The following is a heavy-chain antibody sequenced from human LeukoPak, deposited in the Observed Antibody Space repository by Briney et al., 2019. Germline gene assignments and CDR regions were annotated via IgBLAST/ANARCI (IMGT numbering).Heavy chain of an antibody. V-gene: IGHV3-53*01. D-gene: IGHD3-22*01. CDR1: GFTVSSNY. Sequence: GGSLRLSCAASGFTVSSNYMSWVRQAPGKGLEWVSVIYSGGSTYYADSVKGRFTISRDNPKNALDLQMNSLRVEDTAVYYCAKANGGYYDSSGYFLHYWGQGTLVTVSS. CDR3: AKANGGYYDSSGYFLHY. CDR2: IYSGGST. J-gene: IGHJ4*02.